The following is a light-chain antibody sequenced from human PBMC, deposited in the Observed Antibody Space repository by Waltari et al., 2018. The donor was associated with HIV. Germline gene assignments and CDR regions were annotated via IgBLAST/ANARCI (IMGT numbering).Light chain of an antibody. CDR3: QQYDDWPHT. J-gene: IGKJ2*01. CDR1: QRVKSN. Sequence: EIVMTQSPDTLSVSPGERATLPCRASQRVKSNLAWYQQKPGQLPRLLIDGASTRATGIPARFSGGGSGTEFTLTISSLQSEDFAVYYCQQYDDWPHTFGQGAKLEIK. V-gene: IGKV3-15*01. CDR2: GAS.